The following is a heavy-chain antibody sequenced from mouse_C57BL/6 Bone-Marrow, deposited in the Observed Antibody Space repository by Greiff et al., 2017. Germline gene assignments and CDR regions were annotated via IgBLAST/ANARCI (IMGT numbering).Heavy chain of an antibody. CDR3: TTVVLY. D-gene: IGHD1-1*01. Sequence: EVQLQQSGAELVRPGASVKLSCPASGFNIKYDYMYWVKQMPEQGLEWIGWIERENGDTEYASQFQGLATITADTSSNTAYLQLSSLTSEDTAVYYCTTVVLYWGKSATLRVSA. CDR2: IERENGDT. V-gene: IGHV14-4*01. J-gene: IGHJ2*01. CDR1: GFNIKYDY.